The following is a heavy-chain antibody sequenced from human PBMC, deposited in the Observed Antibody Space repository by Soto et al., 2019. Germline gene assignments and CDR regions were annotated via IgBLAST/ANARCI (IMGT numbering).Heavy chain of an antibody. J-gene: IGHJ6*02. CDR2: LVVGTGNT. V-gene: IGHV1-58*01. CDR3: ATGAYCSGGSCSDYYYYYYGMDL. CDR1: GFTFRSSA. Sequence: GASVKVSCKTSGFTFRSSAVQWVRQARGQRLEWIGWLVVGTGNTNYAQKFQQRVTISSDRSTNTVSMELSSLTSEYTAVYYCATGAYCSGGSCSDYYYYYYGMDLWGQGTTVTVSS. D-gene: IGHD2-15*01.